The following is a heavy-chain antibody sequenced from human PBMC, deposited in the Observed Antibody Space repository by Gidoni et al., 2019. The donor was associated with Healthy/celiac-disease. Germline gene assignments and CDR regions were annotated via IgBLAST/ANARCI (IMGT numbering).Heavy chain of an antibody. Sequence: QVQLQESGPGLVKPSETLSLTCTVSGGSISRYYWSWIRQPPGKGLEWIGYIYYSGSTNYNPSHKSRVTISVDTSKNQFSLKLSSGTAADTAVYYCERAWGRSVTEDDAVDIWGQGTMVTVSS. CDR3: ERAWGRSVTEDDAVDI. CDR2: IYYSGST. CDR1: GGSISRYY. J-gene: IGHJ3*02. D-gene: IGHD2-21*02. V-gene: IGHV4-59*01.